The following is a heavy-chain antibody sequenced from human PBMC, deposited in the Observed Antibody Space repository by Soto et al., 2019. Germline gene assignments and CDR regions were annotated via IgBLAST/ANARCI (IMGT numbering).Heavy chain of an antibody. J-gene: IGHJ6*02. CDR1: GGSFSGYY. D-gene: IGHD3-16*02. CDR3: AGESLRRLGELSLNYYYGMDV. Sequence: QVQLQQWGAGLLKPSETLSLTCAVYGGSFSGYYWSWIRQPPGKGLEWIGEINHSGSTNYNPSLKSRVTISVDTSKNQFSLKLSSVTAADTAVYYCAGESLRRLGELSLNYYYGMDVWGQGTTVTVSS. CDR2: INHSGST. V-gene: IGHV4-34*01.